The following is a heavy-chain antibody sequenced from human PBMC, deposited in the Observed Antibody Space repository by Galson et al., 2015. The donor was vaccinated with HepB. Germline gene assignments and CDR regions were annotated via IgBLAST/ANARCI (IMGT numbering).Heavy chain of an antibody. Sequence: SLRLSCAASGFTFSSYAMSWVRQAPGKGLEWVSSISGSGDGTSYADSVKGRFTMSRDNSKNTVYLQMNSLRAEDTAVYYCAKGSGNYWRGSFHYWGQGTPVRVSS. J-gene: IGHJ4*02. D-gene: IGHD1-26*01. CDR2: ISGSGDGT. CDR1: GFTFSSYA. V-gene: IGHV3-23*01. CDR3: AKGSGNYWRGSFHY.